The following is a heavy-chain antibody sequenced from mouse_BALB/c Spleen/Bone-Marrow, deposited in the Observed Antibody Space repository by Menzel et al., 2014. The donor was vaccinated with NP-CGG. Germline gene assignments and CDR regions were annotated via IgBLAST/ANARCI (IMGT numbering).Heavy chain of an antibody. CDR2: ILPGSGSS. CDR1: GYTFXNYW. D-gene: IGHD2-3*01. Sequence: QVQLQQSGAELMKPGASVKISCKATGYTFXNYWIEWIKQRPRHGLEWIGEILPGSGSSNYNEKLKGKATFTADTSSNTAYKQLSSLTSEDSAVYYCARTADGYYYAMDYWGQGTSVTVSS. V-gene: IGHV1-9*01. CDR3: ARTADGYYYAMDY. J-gene: IGHJ4*01.